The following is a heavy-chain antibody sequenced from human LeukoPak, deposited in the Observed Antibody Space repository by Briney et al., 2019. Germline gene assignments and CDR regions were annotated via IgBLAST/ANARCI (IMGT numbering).Heavy chain of an antibody. CDR1: GLTVSSNY. D-gene: IGHD3-22*01. CDR2: IYSGGST. CDR3: ARVTLRNHDRSGYSWTIDY. Sequence: GGSLRLSCAASGLTVSSNYMSWGRQAPGQGLDWVAVIYSGGSTYYAGSVKGRFIISRDNSRNTLDLQMNSLRAEDTAVYYCARVTLRNHDRSGYSWTIDYWGQGILVTVSS. V-gene: IGHV3-53*01. J-gene: IGHJ4*02.